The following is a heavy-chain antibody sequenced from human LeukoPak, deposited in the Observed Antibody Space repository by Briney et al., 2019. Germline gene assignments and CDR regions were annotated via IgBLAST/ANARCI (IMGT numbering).Heavy chain of an antibody. CDR1: GGPISSGSYY. Sequence: SETLSLTCTVSGGPISSGSYYWTWIRQPAGKGLEWIGRISTSGSTNYNPSLKSRITISIDTSKNQFSLKLSSVTAADTALYYCARDSTITWYGQDYWGQGTLVTVSS. CDR3: ARDSTITWYGQDY. J-gene: IGHJ4*02. D-gene: IGHD6-13*01. CDR2: ISTSGST. V-gene: IGHV4-61*02.